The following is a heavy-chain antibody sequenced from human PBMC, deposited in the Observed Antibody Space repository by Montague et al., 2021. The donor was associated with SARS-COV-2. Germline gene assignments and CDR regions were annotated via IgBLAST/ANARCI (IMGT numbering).Heavy chain of an antibody. D-gene: IGHD5-24*01. CDR2: IYYRGTS. Sequence: SETRSLTCSVSGGSISSDYWSWIRQSPGKGLEWIGYIYYRGTSNYNPSLKSRVTFSVDTSKNQFSLKLISVTAADTAVYFGAREDRWNWFDPWGQGVLVTVSS. CDR1: GGSISSDY. J-gene: IGHJ5*02. CDR3: AREDRWNWFDP. V-gene: IGHV4-59*01.